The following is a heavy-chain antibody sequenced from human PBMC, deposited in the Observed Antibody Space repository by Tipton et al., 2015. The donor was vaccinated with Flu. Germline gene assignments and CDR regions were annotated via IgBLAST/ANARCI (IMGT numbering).Heavy chain of an antibody. D-gene: IGHD3-16*02. J-gene: IGHJ4*02. CDR3: AAWGSYRYRSFDY. Sequence: TLSLTCAVYGGSFSGYYWNWIRQPPGKGLEWIGEINHSGSTNYNPSLKSRVTISVDTSKNQFSLKLSSVTAADTAVYYCAAWGSYRYRSFDYWGQGTLVTVSS. CDR1: GGSFSGYY. CDR2: INHSGST. V-gene: IGHV4-34*01.